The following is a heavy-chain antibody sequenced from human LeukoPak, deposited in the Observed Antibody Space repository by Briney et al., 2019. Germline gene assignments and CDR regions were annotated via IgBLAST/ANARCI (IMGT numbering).Heavy chain of an antibody. CDR1: GFTFSSYA. CDR2: ISGSGAST. Sequence: GGSLRLSCAASGFTFSSYAMSWVRQAPGKGLEWVSAISGSGASTYYADSVKGRFTNSRDNSKNTLYLQMNSLRAEDTAVYYCAKDPRGSNWYAEYWGQGTLVTVSS. CDR3: AKDPRGSNWYAEY. V-gene: IGHV3-23*01. D-gene: IGHD6-13*01. J-gene: IGHJ4*02.